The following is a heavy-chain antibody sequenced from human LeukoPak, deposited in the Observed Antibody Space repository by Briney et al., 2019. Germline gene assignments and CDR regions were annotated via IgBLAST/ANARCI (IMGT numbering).Heavy chain of an antibody. V-gene: IGHV3-9*01. CDR2: ISWNSGSI. J-gene: IGHJ4*02. Sequence: PGRSLRLSCAASGFTFDDYAMHWVRQAPGKGLEWVSGISWNSGSIGYADSVKGRFTISRDNAKNSLDLQMNSLRVDDTAVYYCARGATYGGGDYWGQGTLVTVSS. CDR3: ARGATYGGGDY. CDR1: GFTFDDYA. D-gene: IGHD4-23*01.